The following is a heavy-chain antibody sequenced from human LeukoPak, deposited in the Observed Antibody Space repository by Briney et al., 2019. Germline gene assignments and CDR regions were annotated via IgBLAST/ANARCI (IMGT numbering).Heavy chain of an antibody. V-gene: IGHV1-18*01. Sequence: ASVKVSCKASGYTFTSYGISWVRQAPGQGLEWMGWISAYNGNTNYAQKLQGRVTMTRDTSTSTVYMELSSLRSEDTAVYYCASIVGNCWGQGTLVTVSS. CDR2: ISAYNGNT. D-gene: IGHD2-15*01. CDR3: ASIVGNC. J-gene: IGHJ4*02. CDR1: GYTFTSYG.